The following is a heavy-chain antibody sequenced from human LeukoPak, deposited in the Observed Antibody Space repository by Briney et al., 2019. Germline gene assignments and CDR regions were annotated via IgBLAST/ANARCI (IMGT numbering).Heavy chain of an antibody. V-gene: IGHV3-7*03. Sequence: GGSLRLSCAASGFTFRSYWMSWVRQAPGKGLEWVANIKEDGSEKYYVDSVKGRFTISRDRAKNSLYLQMNSLRVEDTAVYYCARDHNYGSDYWGQGTLVTVSS. J-gene: IGHJ4*02. CDR1: GFTFRSYW. CDR3: ARDHNYGSDY. D-gene: IGHD5-18*01. CDR2: IKEDGSEK.